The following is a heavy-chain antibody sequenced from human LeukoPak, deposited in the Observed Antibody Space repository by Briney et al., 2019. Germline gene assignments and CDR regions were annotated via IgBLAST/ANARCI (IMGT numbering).Heavy chain of an antibody. CDR2: ITYDGSSE. D-gene: IGHD3-16*01. Sequence: GTSLRLPCAASGFTFSNYGMHWVRQAPGKGLEWVATITYDGSSEYYADSVKDRFTVSRDNSKNTLYLQMGSLKTEDTAVYYCAKRGDGGHKSLEYWGQGTLVIVSS. V-gene: IGHV3-30*18. CDR3: AKRGDGGHKSLEY. CDR1: GFTFSNYG. J-gene: IGHJ4*02.